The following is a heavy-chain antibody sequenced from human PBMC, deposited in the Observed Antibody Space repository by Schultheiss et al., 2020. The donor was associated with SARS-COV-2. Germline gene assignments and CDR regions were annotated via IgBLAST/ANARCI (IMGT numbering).Heavy chain of an antibody. J-gene: IGHJ2*01. CDR2: IYYSGST. CDR1: GGSISSYY. V-gene: IGHV4-59*01. CDR3: ARRVAARPWYFDL. Sequence: SETLSLTCTVSGGSISSYYWSWIRQPPGKGLEWIGYIYYSGSTNYNPSLKSRITISVDTSKNQFSLKLSSVTAADTAVYYCARRVAARPWYFDLWGRGTLVTVSS. D-gene: IGHD6-6*01.